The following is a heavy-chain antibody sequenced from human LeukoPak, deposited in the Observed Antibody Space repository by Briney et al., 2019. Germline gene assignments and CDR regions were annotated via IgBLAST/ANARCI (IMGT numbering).Heavy chain of an antibody. Sequence: GGSLRLSCAASGFTFSSYAMSWVRQAPGKGLEWVSAISGSGGSTYYADSVKGRFTISRDNSKNTLYLQMNSLRAEDKAVYYCAKKESLVRGVIDLDYWGQGTLVTVSS. CDR2: ISGSGGST. V-gene: IGHV3-23*01. CDR3: AKKESLVRGVIDLDY. J-gene: IGHJ4*02. D-gene: IGHD3-10*01. CDR1: GFTFSSYA.